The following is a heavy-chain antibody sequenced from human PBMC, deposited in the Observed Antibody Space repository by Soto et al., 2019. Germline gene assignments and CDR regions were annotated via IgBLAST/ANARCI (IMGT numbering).Heavy chain of an antibody. J-gene: IGHJ4*02. CDR2: ISGSGATT. CDR1: GFTFDAYA. V-gene: IGHV3-23*01. Sequence: VQLLESGGGLVQPGGSLRLSCAASGFTFDAYAISWVRQAPGRGLEWVSAISGSGATTYYADAVKGRFTISRDNSKSTLYLHIGSLRVDDTAIDYCATGTASGYFDSWGQGAPVTVSS. CDR3: ATGTASGYFDS.